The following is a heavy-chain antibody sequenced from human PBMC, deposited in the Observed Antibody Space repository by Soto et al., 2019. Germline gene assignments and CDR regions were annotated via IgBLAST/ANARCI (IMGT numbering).Heavy chain of an antibody. CDR1: GFTFSNAW. J-gene: IGHJ4*02. CDR2: IKSKTDGGTT. Sequence: EVQLVESGGGLVKPGGSLRLSCAASGFTFSNAWMNWVRQAPGKGLEWVGRIKSKTDGGTTDYAAPVKGRFTISRDDSKNTLYLQMNSLKTEDTAVYYCTTAPRYDYVWGSYRYRDYWGQGTLVTVSS. V-gene: IGHV3-15*07. CDR3: TTAPRYDYVWGSYRYRDY. D-gene: IGHD3-16*02.